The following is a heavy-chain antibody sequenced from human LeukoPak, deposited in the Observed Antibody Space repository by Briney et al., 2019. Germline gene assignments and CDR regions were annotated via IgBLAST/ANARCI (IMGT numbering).Heavy chain of an antibody. Sequence: PLETLSLTCTVSGYSISSGYYWGWIRQPPGKGLEWIGSIYHSGSTYYNPSLKSRVTISVDTSKNQFSLKLSSVTAADTAVYYCARESISRDWFDPWGQGTLVTVSS. CDR3: ARESISRDWFDP. CDR2: IYHSGST. CDR1: GYSISSGYY. D-gene: IGHD2-2*01. J-gene: IGHJ5*02. V-gene: IGHV4-38-2*02.